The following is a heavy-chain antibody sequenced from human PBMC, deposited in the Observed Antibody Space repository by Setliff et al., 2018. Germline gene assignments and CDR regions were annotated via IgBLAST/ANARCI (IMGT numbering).Heavy chain of an antibody. D-gene: IGHD3-22*01. CDR1: GYTFTSHY. V-gene: IGHV1-46*01. Sequence: ASEKVSCKASGYTFTSHYMHWVRQAPGLGLEWMGTINPSSGRTSYAQKFQGRITMTRDTSTSTVYMDMSSLRSEDTVVYYCARHVVPYPYEGAFDIWGQGTTVTVSS. CDR2: INPSSGRT. J-gene: IGHJ3*02. CDR3: ARHVVPYPYEGAFDI.